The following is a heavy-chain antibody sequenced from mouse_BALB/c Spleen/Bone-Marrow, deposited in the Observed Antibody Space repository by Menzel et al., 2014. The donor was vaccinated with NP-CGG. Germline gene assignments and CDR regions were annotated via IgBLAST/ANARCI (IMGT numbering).Heavy chain of an antibody. CDR2: INPTTGST. Sequence: QVQLQQSGAELAKPGASVKMSCKASGYTLTSYWMHWVKQRPGQGLEWIGYINPTTGSTEYNQKFKDKATLTADKSSSTAYMQLSSLTSEDSAVYYCARRAYGSGYGFAYWGQGTLVTVSA. CDR3: ARRAYGSGYGFAY. V-gene: IGHV1-7*01. J-gene: IGHJ3*01. D-gene: IGHD1-1*01. CDR1: GYTLTSYW.